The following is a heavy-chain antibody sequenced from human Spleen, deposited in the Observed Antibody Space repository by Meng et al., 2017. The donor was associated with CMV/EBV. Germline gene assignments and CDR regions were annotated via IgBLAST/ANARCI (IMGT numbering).Heavy chain of an antibody. CDR3: ARGETGTYYFDY. D-gene: IGHD1/OR15-1a*01. V-gene: IGHV3-11*04. CDR1: GFTFSDSY. CDR2: ISSSGGTI. J-gene: IGHJ4*02. Sequence: GGSLRLSCAASGFTFSDSYMNWIRQAPGKGLEWLSYISSSGGTIYYADSVKGRFTISRDNAKKSLYLQMNSLRAEDTAVYYCARGETGTYYFDYWGQGTLVTVSS.